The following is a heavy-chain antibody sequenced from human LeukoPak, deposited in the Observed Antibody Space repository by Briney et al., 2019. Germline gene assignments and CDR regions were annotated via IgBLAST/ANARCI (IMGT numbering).Heavy chain of an antibody. V-gene: IGHV3-23*01. Sequence: GGSLRLSCAASGFTFSSYAMSWVRQAPGKGLEGVSAISGSGGSTYYADSVKGRFTISRDNSENTLYLQMNSLRAEDTAVYYCAKLPYFDWLSYFDYWGQGTLVTVSS. CDR1: GFTFSSYA. J-gene: IGHJ4*02. CDR2: ISGSGGST. D-gene: IGHD3-9*01. CDR3: AKLPYFDWLSYFDY.